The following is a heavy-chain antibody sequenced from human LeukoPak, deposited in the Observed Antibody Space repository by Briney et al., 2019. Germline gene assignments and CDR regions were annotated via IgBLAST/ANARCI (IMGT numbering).Heavy chain of an antibody. CDR3: AKEIFSGLLYIDY. V-gene: IGHV3-23*01. D-gene: IGHD5-12*01. J-gene: IGHJ4*02. CDR1: GFTFSSSS. CDR2: ITDAVGST. Sequence: GGSLRLSCAASGFTFSSSSISWVRQAPGKGLEWVSAITDAVGSTHYADYVKGRFTISNDNSKNTVYLQMNSLRPEDMAVYYCAKEIFSGLLYIDYWGQGTLVTVSS.